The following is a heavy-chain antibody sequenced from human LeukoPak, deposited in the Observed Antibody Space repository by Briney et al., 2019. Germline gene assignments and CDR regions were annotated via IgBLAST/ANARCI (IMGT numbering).Heavy chain of an antibody. J-gene: IGHJ4*02. Sequence: ASVTVSCKASGYTFTGYYMHWVRQAPGQGLEWMGWISPNSGGTNYAQKFQGRVTMTRDTSISTAYMELSRLRSDDTAVYYCARVAIVGATEGFDYWGQGTLVTVSS. CDR3: ARVAIVGATEGFDY. V-gene: IGHV1-2*02. D-gene: IGHD1-26*01. CDR2: ISPNSGGT. CDR1: GYTFTGYY.